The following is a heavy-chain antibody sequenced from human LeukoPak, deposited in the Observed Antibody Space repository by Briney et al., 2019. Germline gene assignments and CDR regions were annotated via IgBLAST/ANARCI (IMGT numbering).Heavy chain of an antibody. V-gene: IGHV3-30*03. CDR3: ASGGHFDY. CDR1: GFTFSSYG. Sequence: GGYLRLSCAASGFTFSSYGMHWVRQAPGKGLEWVAVISYDGSNKYYADSVKGRFTISRDNSKNTLYLQMNSLRAEDTAVYYCASGGHFDYWGQGTLVTVSS. J-gene: IGHJ4*02. CDR2: ISYDGSNK.